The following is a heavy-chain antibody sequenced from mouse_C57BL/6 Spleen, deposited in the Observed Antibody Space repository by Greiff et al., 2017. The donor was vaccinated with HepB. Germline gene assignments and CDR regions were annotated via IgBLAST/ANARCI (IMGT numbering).Heavy chain of an antibody. V-gene: IGHV5-17*01. CDR1: GFTFSDYG. Sequence: EVQRVESGGGLVKPGGSLKLSCAASGFTFSDYGMHWVRQAPEKGLEWVAYISSGSSTIYYADTVKGRFTISRDNAKNTLFLQMTSLRSEDTAMYYCARGDYDDGAWFAYWGQGTLVTVSA. CDR2: ISSGSSTI. D-gene: IGHD2-4*01. J-gene: IGHJ3*01. CDR3: ARGDYDDGAWFAY.